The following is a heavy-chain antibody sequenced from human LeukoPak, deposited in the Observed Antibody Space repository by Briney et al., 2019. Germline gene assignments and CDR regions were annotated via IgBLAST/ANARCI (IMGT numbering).Heavy chain of an antibody. CDR2: IDHTGST. CDR3: ARSVNAFHF. Sequence: PSETLSLTCNVSGDSISSGDYYWSWIRQPPGKGLEWIGYIDHTGSTFYNPSLKSRVTISIDTSKNQVPLRLRSVTAADTAVYYCARSVNAFHFWGQGTLVTVSS. CDR1: GDSISSGDYY. V-gene: IGHV4-30-4*01. J-gene: IGHJ3*01.